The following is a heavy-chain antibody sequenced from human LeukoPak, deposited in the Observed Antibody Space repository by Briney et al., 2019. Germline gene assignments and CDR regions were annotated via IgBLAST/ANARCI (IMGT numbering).Heavy chain of an antibody. CDR3: ARAALRYYDSSVLY. D-gene: IGHD3-22*01. CDR1: GFTFSSYA. J-gene: IGHJ4*02. CDR2: ISYDGSNK. Sequence: GRSLRLSCAASGFTFSSYAMHWVRQAPGKGLEWVAVISYDGSNKYYADSVKGRFTISRDNSKNTLCLQMNSLRAEDTAVYYCARAALRYYDSSVLYWGQGTLVTVSS. V-gene: IGHV3-30*04.